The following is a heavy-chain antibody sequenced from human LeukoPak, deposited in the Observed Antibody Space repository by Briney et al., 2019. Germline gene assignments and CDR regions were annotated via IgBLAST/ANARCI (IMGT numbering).Heavy chain of an antibody. V-gene: IGHV4-4*02. D-gene: IGHD3-22*01. CDR1: GGSISSNNW. J-gene: IGHJ4*02. CDR2: IYHSGST. Sequence: PSGTLSLTCAVSGGSISSNNWWNWVRQPPGKGLEWIGEIYHSGSTNYNPSLKSRVTMSVDKSKNQFSLKLNSVTAADTAVYYCARVWGYYDSSGYDYWGQGTLVTVSS. CDR3: ARVWGYYDSSGYDY.